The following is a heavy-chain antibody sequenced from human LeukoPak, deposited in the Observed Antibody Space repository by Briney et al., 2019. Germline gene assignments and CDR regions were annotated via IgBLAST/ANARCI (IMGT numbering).Heavy chain of an antibody. CDR2: IYYSGST. Sequence: SETLSLTCTVSGGSISSYYWSWIWQPPGKGLEWIGYIYYSGSTNYNPSLKSRVTISVDTSKNQFSLKLSSVTAADTAVYYCARLAGDAFDIWGQGTMVTVSS. V-gene: IGHV4-59*08. CDR3: ARLAGDAFDI. J-gene: IGHJ3*02. D-gene: IGHD6-13*01. CDR1: GGSISSYY.